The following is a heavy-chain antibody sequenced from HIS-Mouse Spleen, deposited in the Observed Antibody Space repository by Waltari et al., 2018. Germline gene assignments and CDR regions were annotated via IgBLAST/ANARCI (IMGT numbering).Heavy chain of an antibody. D-gene: IGHD6-13*01. J-gene: IGHJ2*01. CDR2: IYYSGST. Sequence: QLQLQESGPGLVKPSETLSLTCTVSGVPIRSSSYYWGWIRQPPGKGLEWIGSIYYSGSTYYNPSLKSRVTISVDTSKNQFSLKLSSVTAADTAVYYCAREIPYSSSWYDWYFDLWGRGTLVTVSS. CDR1: GVPIRSSSYY. V-gene: IGHV4-39*07. CDR3: AREIPYSSSWYDWYFDL.